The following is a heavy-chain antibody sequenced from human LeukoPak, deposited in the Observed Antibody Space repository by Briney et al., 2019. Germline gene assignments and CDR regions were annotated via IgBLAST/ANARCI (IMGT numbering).Heavy chain of an antibody. CDR2: IIPMLGRS. CDR1: GGSFSSYG. V-gene: IGHV1-69*05. CDR3: AREDHTAHNWFDP. D-gene: IGHD5-18*01. J-gene: IGHJ5*02. Sequence: SVKVSCKASGGSFSSYGISWGRQAPGQGLEWMGGIIPMLGRSNYAQKFQGRVTISTDESTKTAYVEMRSPRAEDTAVDYCAREDHTAHNWFDPWGQGTLVTVSS.